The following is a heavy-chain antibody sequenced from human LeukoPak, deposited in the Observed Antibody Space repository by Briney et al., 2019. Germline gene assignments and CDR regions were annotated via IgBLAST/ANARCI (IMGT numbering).Heavy chain of an antibody. J-gene: IGHJ4*02. V-gene: IGHV1-18*04. CDR1: GYTFTGYY. CDR3: ARDLLIAVAGTLDY. Sequence: ASVKVSCKASGYTFTGYYMHWVRQAPGQGLEWMGWISAYNGNTNYAQKLQGRVTMTTDTSTSTAYMELRSLRSDDTAVYYCARDLLIAVAGTLDYWGQGTLVTVSS. D-gene: IGHD6-19*01. CDR2: ISAYNGNT.